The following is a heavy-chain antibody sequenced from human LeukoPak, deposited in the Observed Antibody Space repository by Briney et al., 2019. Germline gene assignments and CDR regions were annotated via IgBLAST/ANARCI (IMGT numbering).Heavy chain of an antibody. J-gene: IGHJ5*02. V-gene: IGHV3-11*01. CDR3: ARGPPRGYSYQNWFDP. Sequence: GGSLRLSCAASGFTFSDYYMSWIRQAPGKGLEWVSYISSSGSTIYYADSVKGRFTISRDNAKNSLYLQMNSLRAEDTAVYYCARGPPRGYSYQNWFDPWGQGTLVTVSS. CDR2: ISSSGSTI. CDR1: GFTFSDYY. D-gene: IGHD5-18*01.